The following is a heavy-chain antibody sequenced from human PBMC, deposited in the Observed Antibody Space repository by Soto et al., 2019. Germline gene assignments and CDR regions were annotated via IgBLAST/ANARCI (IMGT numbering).Heavy chain of an antibody. CDR2: VYYLGST. V-gene: IGHV4-59*01. Sequence: SETLSLTCSVSGGSMSEYFWSWIRQSPERGLEWIGYVYYLGSTDYNPSLKSRVTISVDTSKRQFSLRLSSVTAAYAAIYYCARDGYDGSGSPYPAYWGPGTQVTVSS. D-gene: IGHD3-10*01. J-gene: IGHJ4*02. CDR1: GGSMSEYF. CDR3: ARDGYDGSGSPYPAY.